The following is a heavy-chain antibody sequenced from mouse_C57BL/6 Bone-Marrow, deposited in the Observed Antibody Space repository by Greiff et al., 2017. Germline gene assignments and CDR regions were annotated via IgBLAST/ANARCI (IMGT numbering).Heavy chain of an antibody. CDR3: ARSNYNAMDN. CDR2: IDPSDSYT. D-gene: IGHD2-12*01. CDR1: GYTFSSYW. J-gene: IGHJ4*01. Sequence: QVQLQPPGAELVMPGASVKLSCKASGYTFSSYWMHWVKQRPGQGLEWIGEIDPSDSYTNYNQNFKGKSTLTVDKSSSTAYMQLSSLTSEDSAVYYCARSNYNAMDNWGQGTSVTVSS. V-gene: IGHV1-69*01.